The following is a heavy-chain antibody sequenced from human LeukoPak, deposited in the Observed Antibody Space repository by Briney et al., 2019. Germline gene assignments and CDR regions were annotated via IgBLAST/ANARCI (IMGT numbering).Heavy chain of an antibody. CDR1: GYTFTGYY. J-gene: IGHJ6*02. CDR3: AREHTHYYYYGRDV. D-gene: IGHD2-2*02. Sequence: ASVKVSCKASGYTFTGYYMHWVRQAPGQGLEWMGWINPNSGGTNYAQKFQGRVTMTRDTSISTAYMELSRLRSDDTAVYYCAREHTHYYYYGRDVWGQGTTVTVSS. V-gene: IGHV1-2*02. CDR2: INPNSGGT.